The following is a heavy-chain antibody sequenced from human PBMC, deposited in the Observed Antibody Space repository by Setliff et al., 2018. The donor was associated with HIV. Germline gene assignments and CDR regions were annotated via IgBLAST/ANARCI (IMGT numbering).Heavy chain of an antibody. V-gene: IGHV4-34*01. D-gene: IGHD4-17*01. J-gene: IGHJ4*02. CDR3: AAFFVTPLTTQDF. CDR1: GGPFSDHY. Sequence: PSETLSLTCAVHGGPFSDHYWNWIRQPPGKGLEWIAEIHHTGYMNYNLSLKSRVTISRDTSTNQFSLKVSSVTAADTAIYYCAAFFVTPLTTQDFWGQGTLVTVSS. CDR2: IHHTGYM.